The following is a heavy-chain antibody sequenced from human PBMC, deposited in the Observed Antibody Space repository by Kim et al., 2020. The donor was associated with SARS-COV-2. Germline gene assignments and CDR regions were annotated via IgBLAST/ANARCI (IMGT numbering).Heavy chain of an antibody. CDR3: ARSPGAERPLYFDL. J-gene: IGHJ4*02. V-gene: IGHV3-21*01. D-gene: IGHD1-1*01. Sequence: ADSVRDGFTNSRDNANNLLYLQMNSLRTDDTAIYYCARSPGAERPLYFDLWGQGTLVTVSS.